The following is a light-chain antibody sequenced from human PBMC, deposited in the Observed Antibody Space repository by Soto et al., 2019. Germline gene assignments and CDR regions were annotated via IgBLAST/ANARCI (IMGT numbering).Light chain of an antibody. V-gene: IGKV2D-29*02. Sequence: DVVMTQTPLSLSVAPGQPASISCKSSQSLLHITGETFLFWYLQKPGQSPQLLIYEVSTRVSGVPDRFSGSVSVTDFTLEISRVETDDVGIYYCMQSTQLPPTFGQGTRL. CDR1: QSLLHITGETF. J-gene: IGKJ5*01. CDR2: EVS. CDR3: MQSTQLPPT.